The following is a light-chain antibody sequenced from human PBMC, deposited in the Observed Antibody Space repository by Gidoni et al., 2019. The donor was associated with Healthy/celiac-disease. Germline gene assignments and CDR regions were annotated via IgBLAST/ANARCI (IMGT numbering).Light chain of an antibody. V-gene: IGKV3-15*01. CDR1: QCVSSN. Sequence: ELVMTQSPATLSVSPGERATLSCRASQCVSSNLAWYQQKPGQAPRLLIYGASTRATGIPARFSGSGSGTEFTLTISSLQSEDFAVYYCQQYNSWPWTFGQGTKVEIK. CDR2: GAS. CDR3: QQYNSWPWT. J-gene: IGKJ1*01.